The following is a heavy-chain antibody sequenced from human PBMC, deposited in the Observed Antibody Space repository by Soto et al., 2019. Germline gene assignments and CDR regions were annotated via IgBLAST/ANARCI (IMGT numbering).Heavy chain of an antibody. D-gene: IGHD3-22*01. CDR3: ARGIYVGASGYYLDF. V-gene: IGHV4-39*01. CDR2: RYDDAST. CDR1: GDSIRNRNFY. J-gene: IGHJ4*02. Sequence: SETLSLTCAVSGDSIRNRNFYWSWIRQPPGRGLEWIVSRYDDASTFYNPSLKRRVTISVDTSKNRLSLKVTSVTAADTGVYYCARGIYVGASGYYLDFWGQGTLVTVSS.